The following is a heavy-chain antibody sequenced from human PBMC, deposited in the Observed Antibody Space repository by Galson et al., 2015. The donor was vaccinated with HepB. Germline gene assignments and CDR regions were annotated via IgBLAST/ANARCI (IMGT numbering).Heavy chain of an antibody. Sequence: SLRLSCVASGFTFSSYAMSWVRQAPGKGLERVSVISGSGGSTYYADSVKGRFTISRDNSKNTLYLQMNSLRAEDTAVYYCAKGRVDSWITRGRYYYYYGMDVWGQGTTVTVSS. CDR1: GFTFSSYA. CDR2: ISGSGGST. CDR3: AKGRVDSWITRGRYYYYYGMDV. D-gene: IGHD1-26*01. V-gene: IGHV3-23*01. J-gene: IGHJ6*02.